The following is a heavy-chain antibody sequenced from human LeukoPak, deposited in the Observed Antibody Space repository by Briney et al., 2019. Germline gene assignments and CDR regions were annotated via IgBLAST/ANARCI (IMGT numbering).Heavy chain of an antibody. CDR2: IAGSGDSS. V-gene: IGHV3-23*01. Sequence: PGGSLRLPCAASGITFTSYAMTWVRQAPGKGLEWVSSIAGSGDSSFYADSVKGRFVISRDNSKDTLYLQMNSLRVEDTAVYYCARDRYCGGDCYYWHFDLWGRGTLVTVSS. J-gene: IGHJ2*01. CDR3: ARDRYCGGDCYYWHFDL. D-gene: IGHD2-21*02. CDR1: GITFTSYA.